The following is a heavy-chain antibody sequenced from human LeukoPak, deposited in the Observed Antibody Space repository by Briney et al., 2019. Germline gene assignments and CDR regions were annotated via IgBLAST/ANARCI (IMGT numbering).Heavy chain of an antibody. CDR3: VREAPGFDY. V-gene: IGHV6-1*01. D-gene: IGHD6-6*01. CDR2: TYYRSKWFS. CDR1: GDSVSSNSAA. Sequence: SQTLSLTCAISGDSVSSNSAAWNWIRQSPSGSLEWLGRTYYRSKWFSEYALSVKSRITITPDTSENQFSLQLNFVTPEDTAVYYCVREAPGFDYWGQGTLVTVSS. J-gene: IGHJ4*02.